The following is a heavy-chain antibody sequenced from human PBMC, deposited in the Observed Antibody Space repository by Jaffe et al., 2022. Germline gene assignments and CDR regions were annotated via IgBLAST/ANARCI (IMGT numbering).Heavy chain of an antibody. V-gene: IGHV1-18*01. Sequence: QVQLVQSGAEVKKPGASVKVSCKASGYTFTSYGISWVRQAPGQGLEWMGWISAYNGNTNYAQKLQGRVTMTTDTSTSTAYMELRSLRSDDTAVYYCARVEGYCSGGSCYSGVGYYYYMDVWGKGTTVTVSS. CDR2: ISAYNGNT. CDR1: GYTFTSYG. CDR3: ARVEGYCSGGSCYSGVGYYYYMDV. J-gene: IGHJ6*03. D-gene: IGHD2-15*01.